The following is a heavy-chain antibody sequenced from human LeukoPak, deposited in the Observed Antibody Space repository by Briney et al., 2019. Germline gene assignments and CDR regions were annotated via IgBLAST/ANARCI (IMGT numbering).Heavy chain of an antibody. Sequence: PSETLSLTCTVSGGSISSSSYYWGWIRQPPGKGLEWIGSISYSGSTYYNPSLKSRVTISVDTSKKQFSLKLSSVTAADTAVYYCARDRQQLVRRAFDIWGQGTMVTVSS. V-gene: IGHV4-39*07. CDR1: GGSISSSSYY. CDR3: ARDRQQLVRRAFDI. CDR2: ISYSGST. D-gene: IGHD6-13*01. J-gene: IGHJ3*02.